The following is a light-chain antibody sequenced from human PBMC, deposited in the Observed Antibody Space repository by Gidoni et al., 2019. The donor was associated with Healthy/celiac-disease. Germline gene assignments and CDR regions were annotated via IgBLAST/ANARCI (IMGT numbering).Light chain of an antibody. V-gene: IGKV3-20*01. CDR3: QQYGSSPNT. J-gene: IGKJ2*01. Sequence: IVLTQSPGTLSLSPGERATLSCRVSKSGSSSYLAWYQQKTGQAPRLLIYGASSRATGSPDRFSGSGSGTDFTLTISRLEPEDFAVYYCQQYGSSPNTFGQGTKLEIK. CDR2: GAS. CDR1: KSGSSSY.